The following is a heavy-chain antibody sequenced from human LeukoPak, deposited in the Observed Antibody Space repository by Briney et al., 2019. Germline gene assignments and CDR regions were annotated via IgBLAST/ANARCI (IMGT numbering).Heavy chain of an antibody. CDR3: ARRIFGLYYFDY. CDR2: VYYSGSA. CDR1: GGSISNSTYY. J-gene: IGHJ4*02. Sequence: SETLSLTCTVSGGSISNSTYYWGWIRQPPGKGLEWVGTVYYSGSAYYNPSLKSRVTISVDTSKNQFSLKLRSVTAADTAVYYCARRIFGLYYFDYWGQGSLVTVSS. V-gene: IGHV4-39*01. D-gene: IGHD3/OR15-3a*01.